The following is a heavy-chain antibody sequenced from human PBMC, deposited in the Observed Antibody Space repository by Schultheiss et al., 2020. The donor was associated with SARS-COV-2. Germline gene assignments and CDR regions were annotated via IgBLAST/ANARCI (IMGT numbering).Heavy chain of an antibody. CDR3: ARSGSYLGWFDP. Sequence: GGSLRLSCKGSGYSFTSYWIGWMRQMPGKGLEWMGIIYPGDSDTRYSPSFQGQVTISADKSISTAYLQWSSLKASDTAMYYCARSGSYLGWFDPWGQGTLVTVSS. D-gene: IGHD1-26*01. CDR1: GYSFTSYW. CDR2: IYPGDSDT. J-gene: IGHJ5*02. V-gene: IGHV5-51*01.